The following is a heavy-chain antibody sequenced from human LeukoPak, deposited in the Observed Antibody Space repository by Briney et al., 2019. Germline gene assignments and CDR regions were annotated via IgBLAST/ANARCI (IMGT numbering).Heavy chain of an antibody. CDR3: ARGNIAAAASEYFQH. CDR1: GYTFTSYY. CDR2: INPSGGST. J-gene: IGHJ1*01. V-gene: IGHV1-46*01. Sequence: ASVKVSCKASGYTFTSYYMHWVRQAPGQGLEWMGIINPSGGSTSYAQKFQGRVTMTRDMSTSTVYMELSSLRSEDTAVYYCARGNIAAAASEYFQHWGQGTLVTVSS. D-gene: IGHD6-13*01.